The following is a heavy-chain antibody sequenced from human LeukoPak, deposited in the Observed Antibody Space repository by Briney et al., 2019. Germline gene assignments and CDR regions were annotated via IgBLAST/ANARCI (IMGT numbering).Heavy chain of an antibody. CDR2: INSDGSTT. CDR3: ARHPEAGTIDY. D-gene: IGHD6-13*01. Sequence: GGSLRLSCAASGFTFSNYWMHWVRQAPGKGLVWVSRINSDGSTTYYADSVKGRFTISRDNAKNTLYLQMNSLRAEDTALYYCARHPEAGTIDYWGQGALVTVSS. CDR1: GFTFSNYW. V-gene: IGHV3-74*01. J-gene: IGHJ4*02.